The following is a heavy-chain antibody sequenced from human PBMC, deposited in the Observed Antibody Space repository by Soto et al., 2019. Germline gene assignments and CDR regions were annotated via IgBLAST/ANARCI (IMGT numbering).Heavy chain of an antibody. CDR3: ARSHYTYGLLIDY. CDR1: GGSITSSSYY. V-gene: IGHV4-39*01. CDR2: VYSTGST. J-gene: IGHJ4*02. Sequence: PSETLSLTCTVSGGSITSSSYYWGWIRQPPGKGLQWIGGVYSTGSTYSHPSLTSRVTISVDTSKNKFSLRLTSVTAADTAVYYCARSHYTYGLLIDYWGPGIMVTSPQ. D-gene: IGHD2-8*01.